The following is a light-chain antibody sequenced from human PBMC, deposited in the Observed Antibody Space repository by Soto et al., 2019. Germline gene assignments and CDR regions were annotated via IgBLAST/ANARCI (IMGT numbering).Light chain of an antibody. CDR3: LQRSNWPYT. Sequence: EIVLTQSPATLPLSPGERASLSCRASQSVTNYLAWYQHKPGQAPRLLIYDASTRATGIPVRFSGSGSGTDFTLPISSVEPEDVAIYYCLQRSNWPYTFGQGTKLEIK. CDR2: DAS. J-gene: IGKJ2*01. V-gene: IGKV3-11*01. CDR1: QSVTNY.